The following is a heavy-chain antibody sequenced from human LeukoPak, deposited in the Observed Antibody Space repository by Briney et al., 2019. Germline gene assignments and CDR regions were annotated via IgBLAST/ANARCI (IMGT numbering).Heavy chain of an antibody. CDR3: ARTRYYYGSRSYGAPYYFDY. J-gene: IGHJ4*02. Sequence: SETLSLTCTVSGVSISSSSYYWGWIRQPPGKGLEWIGTIYYSGSTYYNPSLKSRVTISLDTSKNQFSLNLSSLTAADTAVYYCARTRYYYGSRSYGAPYYFDYWGQGTLVTVSS. V-gene: IGHV4-39*07. CDR2: IYYSGST. D-gene: IGHD3-10*01. CDR1: GVSISSSSYY.